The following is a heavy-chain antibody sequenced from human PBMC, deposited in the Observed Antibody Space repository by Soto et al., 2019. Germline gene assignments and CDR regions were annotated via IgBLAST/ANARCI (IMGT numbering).Heavy chain of an antibody. CDR1: GGSISSGGYY. Sequence: PSETLSLTCTVSGGSISSGGYYWSWIRQHPGKGLEWIGYIYYSGSTYYNPSLKSRVTISVDTSKNQFSLKLSSVTAADTAVYYCARSYGSGSYYPARDKYYFDDWGQGTLVTVSS. V-gene: IGHV4-31*03. CDR2: IYYSGST. J-gene: IGHJ4*02. CDR3: ARSYGSGSYYPARDKYYFDD. D-gene: IGHD3-10*01.